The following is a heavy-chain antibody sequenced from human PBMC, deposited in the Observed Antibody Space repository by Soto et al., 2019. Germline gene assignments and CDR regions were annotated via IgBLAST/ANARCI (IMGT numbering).Heavy chain of an antibody. CDR1: GGSISSSSYY. J-gene: IGHJ4*02. CDR2: IYYSGST. CDR3: ARHLDYYDSSGYPDY. Sequence: QLQLQESGPGLVKPSETLSLTCTVSGGSISSSSYYWGWIRQPPGKGLEWIGSIYYSGSTYYNPSLKRRVTISVDTSKNQFSLKLSSVTAADTAVYYCARHLDYYDSSGYPDYWGQGTLVTVSS. V-gene: IGHV4-39*01. D-gene: IGHD3-22*01.